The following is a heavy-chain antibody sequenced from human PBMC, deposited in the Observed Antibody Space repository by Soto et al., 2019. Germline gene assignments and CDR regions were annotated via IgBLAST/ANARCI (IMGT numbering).Heavy chain of an antibody. CDR3: AKGPYSSGWYGERGAYFDY. D-gene: IGHD6-13*01. CDR2: ISGSGGST. Sequence: EVQLLESGGGLVQPGGSLRLSCAASGFTFSSYAMSWVRQAPGKGLEWVSAISGSGGSTYYADSVKGRFTISRDNSKNTLYLQMNSLRAEDTAVYYCAKGPYSSGWYGERGAYFDYWGQGTLVTVSS. J-gene: IGHJ4*02. V-gene: IGHV3-23*01. CDR1: GFTFSSYA.